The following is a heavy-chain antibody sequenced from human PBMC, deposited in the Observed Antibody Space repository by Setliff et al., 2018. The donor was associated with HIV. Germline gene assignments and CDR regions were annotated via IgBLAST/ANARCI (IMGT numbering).Heavy chain of an antibody. CDR2: IYHGVST. Sequence: PSETLSLTCAVHGGSLSASYWTWIRQAPGKGLEWIGEIYHGVSTNYNPSLKSRVTISVDKSKNQFSLKLSSVTAADTAVYYCARRYRIAARPKWFDPWGQGTLVTVS. J-gene: IGHJ5*02. CDR3: ARRYRIAARPKWFDP. V-gene: IGHV4-34*01. CDR1: GGSLSASY. D-gene: IGHD6-6*01.